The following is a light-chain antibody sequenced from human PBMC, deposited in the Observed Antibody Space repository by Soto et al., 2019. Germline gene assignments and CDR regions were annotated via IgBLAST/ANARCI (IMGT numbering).Light chain of an antibody. CDR1: SSDVGVYNY. J-gene: IGLJ1*01. CDR3: SSYTSSSNPYCV. CDR2: EVS. V-gene: IGLV2-14*01. Sequence: QSALTQPASVSGSPGQSITISCTGTSSDVGVYNYVSWYQQHPGKAPKLMIYEVSNRPSGVSNRFSGSKSGNTASLTISGLQAEDEADYYCSSYTSSSNPYCVFGTGTKVTVX.